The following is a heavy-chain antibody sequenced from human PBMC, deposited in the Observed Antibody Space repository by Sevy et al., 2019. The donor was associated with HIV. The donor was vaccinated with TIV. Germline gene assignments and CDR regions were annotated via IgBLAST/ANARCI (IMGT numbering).Heavy chain of an antibody. CDR2: IYYSGST. CDR3: ARHSGYYDILTGYYPGGFDY. V-gene: IGHV4-31*03. CDR1: GGSISSGGYY. J-gene: IGHJ4*02. Sequence: SETLSLTCTVSGGSISSGGYYWSWIRQHPGKGLEWIGYIYYSGSTYYNPSLKSRVTISVDTSKIQFSLKLSSVTAADTAVYYCARHSGYYDILTGYYPGGFDYWGQGTLVTVSS. D-gene: IGHD3-9*01.